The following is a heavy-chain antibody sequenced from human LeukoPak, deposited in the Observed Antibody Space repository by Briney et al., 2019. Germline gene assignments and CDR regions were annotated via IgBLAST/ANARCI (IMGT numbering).Heavy chain of an antibody. CDR2: VYYSGST. CDR1: GGSISTYY. J-gene: IGHJ4*02. CDR3: ARDPGYYGSGQRGAFDY. D-gene: IGHD3-10*01. V-gene: IGHV4-59*01. Sequence: SSETLSLTCTVSGGSISTYYWSWLRQPPGKGLEWIGYVYYSGSTNYSPSLKSRVTISVDTSKNQFSLKLSSVTAADTAMYYCARDPGYYGSGQRGAFDYWGQGTLVTVSS.